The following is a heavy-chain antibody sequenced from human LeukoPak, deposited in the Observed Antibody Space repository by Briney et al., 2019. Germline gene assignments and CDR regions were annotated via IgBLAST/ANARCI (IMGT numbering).Heavy chain of an antibody. Sequence: SQTLSLTCTVSGGSLSNGNSYWNSIRQPAGRGLGWIGRIHTSGTTNYIPSLKSRVTISVDTSKYQFSLNLNSVTAADTAVYYCAREQRWLQSLDYWGQGNLVTVSS. CDR3: AREQRWLQSLDY. CDR1: GGSLSNGNSY. CDR2: IHTSGTT. D-gene: IGHD5-24*01. V-gene: IGHV4-61*02. J-gene: IGHJ4*02.